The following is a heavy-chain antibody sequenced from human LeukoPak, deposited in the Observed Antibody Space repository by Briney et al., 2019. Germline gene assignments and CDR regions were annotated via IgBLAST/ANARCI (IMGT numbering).Heavy chain of an antibody. CDR3: ARDDNEDGGY. D-gene: IGHD3-16*01. V-gene: IGHV4-39*07. Sequence: SETLSLTCTVSGGSISSSSYYRGWIRQPPGKGLEWIGSIYYSGSTYYNPSLKSRVTISVDTSKNQFSLKLSSVTAADTAVYYCARDDNEDGGYWGQGTLVTVSS. CDR2: IYYSGST. J-gene: IGHJ4*02. CDR1: GGSISSSSYY.